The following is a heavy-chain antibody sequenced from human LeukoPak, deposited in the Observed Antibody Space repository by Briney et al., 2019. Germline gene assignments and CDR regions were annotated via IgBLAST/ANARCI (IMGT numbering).Heavy chain of an antibody. CDR3: AKGAVESLDYYFYMEV. Sequence: GGSLRLSCAASGFTFSSYAMHWVRQAPGKGLEYVSAISSNGGSTYYANSVKGRFTISRDNSKNTLYLQMGSLRAEDMAVYYCAKGAVESLDYYFYMEVWGKGTTVTVSS. V-gene: IGHV3-64*01. CDR2: ISSNGGST. J-gene: IGHJ6*03. CDR1: GFTFSSYA. D-gene: IGHD1-1*01.